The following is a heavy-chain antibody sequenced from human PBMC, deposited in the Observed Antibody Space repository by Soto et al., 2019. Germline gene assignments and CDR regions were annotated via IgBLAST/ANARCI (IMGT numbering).Heavy chain of an antibody. CDR3: ARAKVLITMVRGVISYFDY. Sequence: ASVKVSCKASGGTFSSYAISWVRQAPGQGLEWMGGIIPIFGTANYAQKFQGRVTITADESTSTAYMELSSLRSEDTAVYYCARAKVLITMVRGVISYFDYWGQGTLVTVSS. J-gene: IGHJ4*02. CDR1: GGTFSSYA. CDR2: IIPIFGTA. V-gene: IGHV1-69*13. D-gene: IGHD3-10*01.